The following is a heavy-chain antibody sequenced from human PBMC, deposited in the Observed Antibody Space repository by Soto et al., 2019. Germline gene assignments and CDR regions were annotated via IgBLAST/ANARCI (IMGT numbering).Heavy chain of an antibody. CDR1: EFTISSYA. CDR3: ARDAVAMDY. Sequence: AWVTLRLSXAASEFTISSYAIHWVRQAPGRGLEWVSVISYDGSSKYNSDTVKGPSTISRDKSKNTVYLQMHSLTVEDTAVYYCARDAVAMDYWGRGTLVTVSS. CDR2: ISYDGSSK. V-gene: IGHV3-30-3*01. D-gene: IGHD6-19*01. J-gene: IGHJ4*02.